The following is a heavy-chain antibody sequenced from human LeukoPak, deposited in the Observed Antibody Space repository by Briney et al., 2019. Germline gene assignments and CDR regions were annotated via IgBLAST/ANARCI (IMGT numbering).Heavy chain of an antibody. V-gene: IGHV4-59*08. Sequence: SETLSLTCTVSDDSINNNYWSWIRQPPGKELECIGYIHYSGSTNYNPSLKSRVTISIDTSKKQFSLKLNSVTAADTAVYYCARRGLNRQNFDYWGQGTLVTVSS. D-gene: IGHD3-16*01. CDR2: IHYSGST. CDR3: ARRGLNRQNFDY. CDR1: DDSINNNY. J-gene: IGHJ4*02.